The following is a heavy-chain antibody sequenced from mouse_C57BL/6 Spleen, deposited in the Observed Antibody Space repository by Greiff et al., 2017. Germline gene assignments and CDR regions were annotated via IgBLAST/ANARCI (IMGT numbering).Heavy chain of an antibody. Sequence: EVQLQQSGTVLARPGASVKMSCKTSGYTFTSYWMHWVKQRPGQGLEWIGAIYPGNSDTSYNQKFKGKAKLTAVTSASTAYMELSSLTNEDSAVYDYTREIYYDYEGYYFDYWGQGTTLTVSS. CDR1: GYTFTSYW. V-gene: IGHV1-5*01. J-gene: IGHJ2*01. CDR3: TREIYYDYEGYYFDY. CDR2: IYPGNSDT. D-gene: IGHD2-4*01.